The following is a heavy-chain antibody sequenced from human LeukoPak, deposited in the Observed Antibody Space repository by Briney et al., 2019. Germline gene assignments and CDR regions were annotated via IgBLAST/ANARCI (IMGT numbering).Heavy chain of an antibody. CDR1: GGSISSYY. J-gene: IGHJ4*02. D-gene: IGHD1-26*01. Sequence: SETLSLTCSVSGGSISSYYWSWVRQPPGKGLEWIGYIYYSGSTKYNPSLESRVTTSVDTSKSQFSLKLSSVTTADTAVYYCARGGGSPEFWGQGTQVTVSS. CDR2: IYYSGST. CDR3: ARGGGSPEF. V-gene: IGHV4-59*01.